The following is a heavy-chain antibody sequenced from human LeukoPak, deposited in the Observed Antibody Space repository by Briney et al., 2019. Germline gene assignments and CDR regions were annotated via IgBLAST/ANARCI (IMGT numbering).Heavy chain of an antibody. CDR1: GGSISCYY. J-gene: IGHJ4*02. CDR2: IYYSGTT. Sequence: SSETLSCTCSVSGGSISCYYWSWIRQPPGLGREWIVYIYYSGTTNDNPSLRSRVTISVDTPKNQCSLKLSSGTAADTAVYYCARGVHIAAAQYGYWGQGTLVTVSS. CDR3: ARGVHIAAAQYGY. D-gene: IGHD6-13*01. V-gene: IGHV4-59*01.